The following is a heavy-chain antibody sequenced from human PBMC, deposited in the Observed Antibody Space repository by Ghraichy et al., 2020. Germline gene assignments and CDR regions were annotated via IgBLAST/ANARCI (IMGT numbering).Heavy chain of an antibody. V-gene: IGHV4-39*01. Sequence: SQTLSLTCTVSGGSISSSSYYWGWIRQPPGKGLEWIGSIYYSGSTYYNPSLKSRVTISVDTSKNQFSLKLSSVTAADTAVYYCARQQRGQLARGFSDYWGQGTLVTVSS. D-gene: IGHD6-6*01. CDR2: IYYSGST. CDR1: GGSISSSSYY. J-gene: IGHJ4*02. CDR3: ARQQRGQLARGFSDY.